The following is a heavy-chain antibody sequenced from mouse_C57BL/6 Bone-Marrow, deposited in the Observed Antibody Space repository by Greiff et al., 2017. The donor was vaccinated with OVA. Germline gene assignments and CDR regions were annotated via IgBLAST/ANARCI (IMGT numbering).Heavy chain of an antibody. CDR2: IYPGDGDP. CDR1: GYAFSSSW. V-gene: IGHV1-82*01. J-gene: IGHJ4*01. CDR3: ARSTVVATRDY. Sequence: VQLQQSGPELVKPGASVKISCKASGYAFSSSWMNWVKQRPGKGLEWIGRIYPGDGDPNYNGKFKGKATLTADKSSSTAYMQLSSLTSEDSAVYFCARSTVVATRDYWGQGTSVTVSS. D-gene: IGHD1-1*01.